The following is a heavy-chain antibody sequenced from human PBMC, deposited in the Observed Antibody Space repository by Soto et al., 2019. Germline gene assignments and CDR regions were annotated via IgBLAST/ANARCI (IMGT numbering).Heavy chain of an antibody. Sequence: ATLFLTCTVSGGSFSSGSYYWSWIRQPPGKGLEWIGYIYYSGSTNYNPSLKSRVTISVDTSKNQFSLKLSSVTAADTAVYYCARGVAATSFLDYWGQGTLVTVSS. CDR2: IYYSGST. CDR1: GGSFSSGSYY. D-gene: IGHD2-15*01. CDR3: ARGVAATSFLDY. V-gene: IGHV4-61*01. J-gene: IGHJ4*02.